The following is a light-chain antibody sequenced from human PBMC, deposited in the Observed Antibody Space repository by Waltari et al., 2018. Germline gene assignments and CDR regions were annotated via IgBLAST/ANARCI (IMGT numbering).Light chain of an antibody. V-gene: IGLV1-47*01. CDR3: AAWDDSLSGRGV. Sequence: QSVLTQPPSASGPPGQRVTISCSGSSSNIGRNSVYWYQQLPGTAPKLLIYRNNQRPSGVPDRFSGSKSGTSASLAISGLRSEDEADYYCAAWDDSLSGRGVFGGGTKLTVL. J-gene: IGLJ2*01. CDR1: SSNIGRNS. CDR2: RNN.